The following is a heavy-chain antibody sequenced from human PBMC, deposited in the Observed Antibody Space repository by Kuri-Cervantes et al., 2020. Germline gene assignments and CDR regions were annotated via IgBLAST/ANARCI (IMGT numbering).Heavy chain of an antibody. CDR2: IRSKTYGGTT. J-gene: IGHJ5*02. V-gene: IGHV3-49*04. CDR3: TKFDYDSSGYYSGFDP. CDR1: GLNFNNFG. D-gene: IGHD3-22*01. Sequence: GGSLRLSCVGSGLNFNNFGMTWVRQAPGKGLEWVGFIRSKTYGGTTEYAASVRGRFIISRDDSKSIAYLQMNSLEIEDTAVYYCTKFDYDSSGYYSGFDPWGQGTLVTVSS.